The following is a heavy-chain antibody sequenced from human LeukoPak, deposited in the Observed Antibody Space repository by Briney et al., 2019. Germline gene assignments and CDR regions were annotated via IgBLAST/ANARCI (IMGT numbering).Heavy chain of an antibody. Sequence: SETLSLTCTVSGDSISSYYWTWIRQSPGKGLEWIGYIYTSGNTNYNPSLKSRVTISRDTSKNQISLNLRSVTAEDTAVYYCARPSPRSSGWYSFDYWGQGTLVTVSS. J-gene: IGHJ4*02. D-gene: IGHD6-19*01. V-gene: IGHV4-4*09. CDR3: ARPSPRSSGWYSFDY. CDR1: GDSISSYY. CDR2: IYTSGNT.